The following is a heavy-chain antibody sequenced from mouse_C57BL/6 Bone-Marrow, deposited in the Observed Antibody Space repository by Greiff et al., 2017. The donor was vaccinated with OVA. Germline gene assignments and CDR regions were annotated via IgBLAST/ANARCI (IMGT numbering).Heavy chain of an antibody. CDR2: ISNGGGST. V-gene: IGHV5-12*01. J-gene: IGHJ2*01. CDR3: ARRNYDRYYFDY. CDR1: GFTFSDYY. D-gene: IGHD2-4*01. Sequence: EVHLVESGGGLVQPGGSLKLSCAASGFTFSDYYMYWVRQTPEKRLEWVAYISNGGGSTYYPDTVKGRFTISRDNAKNTLYLQMSRLKSEDTAMYYCARRNYDRYYFDYWGQGTTLTVSS.